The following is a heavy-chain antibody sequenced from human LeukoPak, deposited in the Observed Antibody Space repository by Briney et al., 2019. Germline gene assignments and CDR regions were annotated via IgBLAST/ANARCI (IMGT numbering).Heavy chain of an antibody. CDR1: GYTISSRYS. V-gene: IGHV4-38-2*01. D-gene: IGHD2-2*01. CDR2: IYHSGNT. Sequence: PSETLSLTCAVSGYTISSRYSWGWIRQPPGKGLEWIGNIYHSGNTYYNQSLRSRVTISADMSKAQFSLKLRSVTAADTAVYYCAGMERSMAADYWGQGTLVTVSS. CDR3: AGMERSMAADY. J-gene: IGHJ4*02.